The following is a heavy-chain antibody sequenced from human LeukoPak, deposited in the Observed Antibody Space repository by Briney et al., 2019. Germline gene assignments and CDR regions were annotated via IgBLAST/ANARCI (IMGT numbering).Heavy chain of an antibody. V-gene: IGHV3-11*05. CDR2: ISSTSGYT. J-gene: IGHJ4*02. CDR1: GFTFSDYY. Sequence: PGGSLRLSCVASGFTFSDYYMTWIRQAPGKGLEWVSYISSTSGYTNYADSVKGRFTISRDNAKNSLYLQMNSLRAEDTAVYYCARDWRAVAGRFDYWGLGTLVTVSS. D-gene: IGHD6-19*01. CDR3: ARDWRAVAGRFDY.